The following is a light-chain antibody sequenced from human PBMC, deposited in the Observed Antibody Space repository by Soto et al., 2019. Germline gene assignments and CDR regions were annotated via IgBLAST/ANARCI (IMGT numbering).Light chain of an antibody. V-gene: IGKV1-5*01. Sequence: DKPMNHSPSTVSASFSDRISIXNLTSDNIDTWVAWYQQKPGKAPKLLIYAASTLQSGVPSRFSGSGSGTDFTLTISSLQPEDFATYYCQQLNNYPSTFGGGTKVDIK. CDR1: DNIDTW. CDR3: QQLNNYPST. CDR2: AAS. J-gene: IGKJ4*01.